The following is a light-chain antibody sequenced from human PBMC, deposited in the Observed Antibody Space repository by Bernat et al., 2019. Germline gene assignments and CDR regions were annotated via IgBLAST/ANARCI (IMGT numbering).Light chain of an antibody. J-gene: IGKJ3*01. CDR3: QQHNSYTVT. Sequence: SVRDRVTITCRSSQFITTYLAWYQQKPGKAPKLLIYKASTLQSGVPSRFSGSGSVTDFTLTISSRQHEHFATYYCQQHNSYTVTFGPGTKLD. CDR1: QFITTY. V-gene: IGKV1-9*01. CDR2: KAS.